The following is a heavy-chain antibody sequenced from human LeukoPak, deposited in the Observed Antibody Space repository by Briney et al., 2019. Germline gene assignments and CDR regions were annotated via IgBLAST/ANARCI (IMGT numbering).Heavy chain of an antibody. V-gene: IGHV1-2*06. Sequence: GASVKVSCKASGYTFTGYYMHWVRQAPGQGLEWMGRINPNSGGTNYAQKFQGRVTMTRDTSISTAYMELSRLRSDDTAVYYCARPDIARIIDFDYWRQGTLVTVSS. J-gene: IGHJ4*02. CDR3: ARPDIARIIDFDY. D-gene: IGHD5-12*01. CDR2: INPNSGGT. CDR1: GYTFTGYY.